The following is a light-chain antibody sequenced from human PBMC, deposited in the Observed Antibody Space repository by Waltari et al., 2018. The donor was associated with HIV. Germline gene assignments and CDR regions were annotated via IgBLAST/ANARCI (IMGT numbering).Light chain of an antibody. CDR3: QQCHSAPFT. CDR2: AAS. J-gene: IGKJ3*01. CDR1: QSITGY. V-gene: IGKV1-39*01. Sequence: IQLTQSPSSLSASVGDRVTLTCRASQSITGYVNWYQQKPGKAPDLLIYAASTLESGVPSRFTGSGSGTDFTLTISSLQPDDFATYYCQQCHSAPFTFGPGTRVDFK.